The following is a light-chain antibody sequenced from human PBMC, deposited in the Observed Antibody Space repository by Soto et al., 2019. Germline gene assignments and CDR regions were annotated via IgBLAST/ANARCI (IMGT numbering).Light chain of an antibody. CDR1: SSNIGSNY. V-gene: IGLV1-47*01. J-gene: IGLJ3*02. CDR3: AAWDDSLSGLV. CDR2: RNN. Sequence: QSVLTQPPSASGTPGQRVTISCSGSSSNIGSNYVYWYQQLPGTAPKLLIYRNNQRPSGVPDRFSGSKSVTSASLAISGLRSDDEAYYYCAAWDDSLSGLVFGGGTKLTVL.